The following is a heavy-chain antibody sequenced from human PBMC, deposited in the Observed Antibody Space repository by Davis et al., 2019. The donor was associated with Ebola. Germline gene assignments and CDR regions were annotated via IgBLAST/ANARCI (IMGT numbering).Heavy chain of an antibody. CDR2: IYYSGST. CDR1: GGSISTENYH. CDR3: VRGSDAYKTGY. D-gene: IGHD5-24*01. J-gene: IGHJ4*02. Sequence: MPSETLSLTCTVSGGSISTENYHWGWIRQPPGKGLEWIESIYYSGSTYSNPSLKSRVATSVDTSKNQFSLEVRSVTAADTAFYYCVRGSDAYKTGYWGQGTLVTVSS. V-gene: IGHV4-39*07.